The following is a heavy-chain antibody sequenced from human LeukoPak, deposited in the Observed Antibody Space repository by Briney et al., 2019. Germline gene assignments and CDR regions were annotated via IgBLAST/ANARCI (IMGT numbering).Heavy chain of an antibody. CDR3: ARVTADIVVVPAAMGADLYYYYYMDV. CDR1: GYILSSYN. D-gene: IGHD2-2*01. Sequence: GASVKVSCKASGYILSSYNMHWVRQAPGQGLEWLGIINPSGGDTKYAQKFQGRVTMTRDTSISTAYMELSRLRSDDTAVYYCARVTADIVVVPAAMGADLYYYYYMDVWGKGTTVTVSS. V-gene: IGHV1-46*01. CDR2: INPSGGDT. J-gene: IGHJ6*03.